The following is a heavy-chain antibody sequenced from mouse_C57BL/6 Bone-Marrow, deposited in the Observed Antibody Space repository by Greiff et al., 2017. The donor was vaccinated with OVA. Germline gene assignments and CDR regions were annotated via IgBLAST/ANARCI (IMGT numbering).Heavy chain of an antibody. J-gene: IGHJ3*01. CDR1: GYTFTSYW. V-gene: IGHV1-64*01. D-gene: IGHD2-3*01. CDR2: IHPNSGST. CDR3: ARSENDGYYRLTWFAY. Sequence: QVQLQQPGAELVKPGASVKLSCKASGYTFTSYWMHWVKQRPGQGLEWIGMIHPNSGSTNYNEKFKSKATLTVDKSSSTAYMQLSSLTSEDSAVYYCARSENDGYYRLTWFAYWGQGTLVTVSA.